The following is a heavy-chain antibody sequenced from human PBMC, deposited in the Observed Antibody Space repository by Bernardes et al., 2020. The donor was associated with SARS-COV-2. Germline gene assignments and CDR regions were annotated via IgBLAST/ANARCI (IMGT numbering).Heavy chain of an antibody. CDR3: ARGSGNYYFDY. CDR2: INGDGNSI. V-gene: IGHV3-74*01. D-gene: IGHD6-19*01. Sequence: GGSLRLSCAASGFTFSSYWMHWIRQVPGKGLVWVSRINGDGNSINYADSVKGRFTISRDNAKNTLYLQMTSLTAEDTALYYCARGSGNYYFDYWGQGTQITVSS. J-gene: IGHJ4*02. CDR1: GFTFSSYW.